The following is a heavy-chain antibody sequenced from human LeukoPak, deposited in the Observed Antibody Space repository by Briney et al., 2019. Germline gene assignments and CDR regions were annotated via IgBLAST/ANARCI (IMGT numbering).Heavy chain of an antibody. J-gene: IGHJ4*02. D-gene: IGHD1-14*01. V-gene: IGHV3-33*01. CDR1: GFTFSSYG. CDR3: ARETTAHPGSFDY. Sequence: GRSLRLSCAASGFTFSSYGMHWVRQAPGKGLEWVAVTWYDGSNKYYADSVKGRFTISRDNSKNTLYLQMNSLRAEDTAVYYCARETTAHPGSFDYWGQGTLVTVSS. CDR2: TWYDGSNK.